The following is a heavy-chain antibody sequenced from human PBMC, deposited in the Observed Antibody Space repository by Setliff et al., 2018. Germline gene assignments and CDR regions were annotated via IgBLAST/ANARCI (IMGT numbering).Heavy chain of an antibody. CDR2: MSLDETNK. V-gene: IGHV3-30-3*01. CDR1: GFTFTNYI. Sequence: GGSLRLSCAASGFTFTNYIIHWVRQAPGKGLEWVAVMSLDETNKYYADSVKGRFTISRDNSKNTLYLQMNSLRSEDTAVYYCARDLTMVRGVKGYWGQGTLVTVSS. J-gene: IGHJ4*02. CDR3: ARDLTMVRGVKGY. D-gene: IGHD3-10*01.